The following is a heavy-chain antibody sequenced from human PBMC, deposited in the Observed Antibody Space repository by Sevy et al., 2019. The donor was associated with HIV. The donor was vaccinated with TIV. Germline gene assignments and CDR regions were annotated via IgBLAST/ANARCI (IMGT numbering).Heavy chain of an antibody. CDR1: GFTFSNYA. Sequence: GGSLRLSCAASGFTFSNYAMSWVRQAPGKGLEWVSTFSFGCGKINYADSVKGRFTISRDNSKNTLYLQMNSLRAEDTALYYFARDCCSKPHDYWGQGTLVTVSS. CDR3: ARDCCSKPHDY. V-gene: IGHV3-23*01. D-gene: IGHD2-2*01. J-gene: IGHJ4*02. CDR2: FSFGCGKI.